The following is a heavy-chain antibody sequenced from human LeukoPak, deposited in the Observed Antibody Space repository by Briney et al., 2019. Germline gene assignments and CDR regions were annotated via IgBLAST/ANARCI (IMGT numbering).Heavy chain of an antibody. CDR2: IIPIFGTA. CDR3: AARQHCSQITCVTTGDFLGH. V-gene: IGHV1-69*01. J-gene: IGHJ4*02. CDR1: GGTFSSYA. Sequence: ASVKVSCKASGGTFSSYAISWVRQAPGQGLEWMGGIIPIFGTANYAQKFQGRVTITADESTSTAYLELSSLTPEETAIYYCAARQHCSQITCVTTGDFLGHWGQGTLITV. D-gene: IGHD2-15*01.